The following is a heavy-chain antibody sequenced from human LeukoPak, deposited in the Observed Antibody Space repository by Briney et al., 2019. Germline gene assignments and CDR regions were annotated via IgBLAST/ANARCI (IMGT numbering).Heavy chain of an antibody. V-gene: IGHV4-38-2*01. J-gene: IGHJ4*02. CDR1: DYSISSDYY. CDR3: ARVWGYTYGYFDY. CDR2: IYHSGTA. Sequence: SETLSLTCGVSDYSISSDYYWGWIRQPPGKVLEWIGSIYHSGTAYYNPSLNSRVTISVDTSKNQFSLKLNSVTAADTAVYYCARVWGYTYGYFDYWGQGTLVTVSS. D-gene: IGHD5-18*01.